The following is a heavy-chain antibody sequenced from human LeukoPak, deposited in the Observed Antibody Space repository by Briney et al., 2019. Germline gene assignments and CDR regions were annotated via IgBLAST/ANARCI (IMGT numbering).Heavy chain of an antibody. CDR2: IYYSGST. CDR3: ARDTDRGAFDI. V-gene: IGHV4-59*01. J-gene: IGHJ3*02. D-gene: IGHD1-26*01. CDR1: GGSISSYY. Sequence: SETMSLTCTVSGGSISSYYWSWIRQPPGKGREGMGYIYYSGSTNYNPSLKSRVTISVDTSKNQFSLKLSSVTAADTAVYYCARDTDRGAFDIWGQGTMVTVSS.